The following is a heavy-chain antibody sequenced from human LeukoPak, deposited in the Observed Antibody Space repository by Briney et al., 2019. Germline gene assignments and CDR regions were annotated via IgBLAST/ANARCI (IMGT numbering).Heavy chain of an antibody. CDR1: AGSISMYY. V-gene: IGHV4-4*07. Sequence: SETLSLTCTLSAGSISMYYWGWIRQPAGKGLEWIGRIYASVSTNSNPSLKSRVTMSVDTSKTQFSLNLSSWTAAATPGFYCGGVQVYDFWSGLYYFDYWGQGTLVTVSS. D-gene: IGHD3-3*01. J-gene: IGHJ4*02. CDR2: IYASVST. CDR3: GGVQVYDFWSGLYYFDY.